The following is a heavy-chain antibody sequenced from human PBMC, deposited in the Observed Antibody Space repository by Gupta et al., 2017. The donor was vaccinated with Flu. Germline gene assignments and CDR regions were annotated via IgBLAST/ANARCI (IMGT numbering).Heavy chain of an antibody. D-gene: IGHD6-13*01. CDR3: ARQTMSSSSWYGY. J-gene: IGHJ4*02. Sequence: EVQLVQSGAEVKKPGESLKISCQASGYNFANYWLGWVRQMPGKGLEWMGIVYPADSDARYSPSYQGQVTISVDKSSNTAYLQWDSLKASDSGTYFCARQTMSSSSWYGYWGRGTQVTVSS. CDR2: VYPADSDA. V-gene: IGHV5-51*01. CDR1: GYNFANYW.